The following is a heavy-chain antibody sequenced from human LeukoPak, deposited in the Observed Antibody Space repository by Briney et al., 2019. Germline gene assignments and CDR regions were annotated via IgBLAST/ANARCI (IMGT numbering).Heavy chain of an antibody. J-gene: IGHJ5*02. CDR2: MNPNSGNT. Sequence: ASVKVSCKASGYTFTSYDINWVRQATGQGLEXXXWMNPNSGNTGYAQKFQGRVTMTRNTSISTAYMELSSLRSEDTAVYYCARGRLELLKRWFDPWGQGTLVTVSS. CDR3: ARGRLELLKRWFDP. V-gene: IGHV1-8*01. CDR1: GYTFTSYD. D-gene: IGHD1-7*01.